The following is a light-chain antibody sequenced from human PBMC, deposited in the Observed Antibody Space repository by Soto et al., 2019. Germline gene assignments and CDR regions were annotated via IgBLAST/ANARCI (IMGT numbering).Light chain of an antibody. CDR1: QSVSKW. Sequence: DIQMTQSPSALSASVGDRVTITCRASQSVSKWLAWYRQKPGEAPKLLIYEGFTLERGVQSRFSGRGSGTEFTLTINSLQPDDFATCYCQQYDTYSRTFGQGTKVEVK. CDR3: QQYDTYSRT. CDR2: EGF. V-gene: IGKV1-5*03. J-gene: IGKJ1*01.